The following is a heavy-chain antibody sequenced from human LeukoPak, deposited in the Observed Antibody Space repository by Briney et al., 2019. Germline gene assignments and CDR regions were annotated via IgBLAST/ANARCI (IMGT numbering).Heavy chain of an antibody. CDR2: IYTSGST. J-gene: IGHJ5*02. CDR1: GGSFSGYY. Sequence: PSETLSLTCAVYGGSFSGYYWSWIRQPPGKGLEWIGRIYTSGSTNYNPSLKSRVTMSVDTSKNQFSLKLSSVTAADTAVCYCARDPGWFDPWGQGTLVTVSS. V-gene: IGHV4-59*10. CDR3: ARDPGWFDP.